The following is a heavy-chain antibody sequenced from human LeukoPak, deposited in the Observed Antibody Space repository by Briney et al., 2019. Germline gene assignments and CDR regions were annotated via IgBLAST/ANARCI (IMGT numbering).Heavy chain of an antibody. V-gene: IGHV3-66*01. Sequence: SEGSLRLSCTASGFSVTSNYMNWVRQAPGKGLEWVSLIYSDGSTYHADSVKGRFTISRDKSNNMVYLQMNNLRVEDTAMYYCTRDPPAVLLGTYGWGQGALVTVSS. CDR3: TRDPPAVLLGTYG. D-gene: IGHD2/OR15-2a*01. CDR2: IYSDGST. J-gene: IGHJ4*02. CDR1: GFSVTSNY.